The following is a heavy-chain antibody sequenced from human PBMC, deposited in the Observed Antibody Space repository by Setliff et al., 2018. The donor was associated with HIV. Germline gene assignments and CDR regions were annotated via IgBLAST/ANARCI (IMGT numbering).Heavy chain of an antibody. Sequence: SETLSLTCTVSGGSISTSYWNWIRQPPGKGLEWIAYIYISGTTNYNPSLKSRVTIPLDTSRNQFSLKLGSVTAADTAVYYCVRLGRAIDRGGYSLRFDYWGQGTLVTVSS. CDR1: GGSISTSY. D-gene: IGHD3-22*01. CDR3: VRLGRAIDRGGYSLRFDY. J-gene: IGHJ4*02. CDR2: IYISGTT. V-gene: IGHV4-4*09.